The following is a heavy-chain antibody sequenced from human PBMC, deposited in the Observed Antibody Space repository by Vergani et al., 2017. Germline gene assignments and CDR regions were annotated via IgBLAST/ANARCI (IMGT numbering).Heavy chain of an antibody. CDR3: AKEHYDFWSGYPNLSPFDL. CDR2: ISWNSGSI. V-gene: IGHV3-9*01. D-gene: IGHD3-3*01. Sequence: EVQLVESGGGLVQPGRSLRLSCAASGFTFDDYAMHWVRQAPGKGLEWVSGISWNSGSIGYADSVKGRFTISRDNAKNSLYLQMNSLRAEDTALYYCAKEHYDFWSGYPNLSPFDLWGRGTLVTVSS. CDR1: GFTFDDYA. J-gene: IGHJ2*01.